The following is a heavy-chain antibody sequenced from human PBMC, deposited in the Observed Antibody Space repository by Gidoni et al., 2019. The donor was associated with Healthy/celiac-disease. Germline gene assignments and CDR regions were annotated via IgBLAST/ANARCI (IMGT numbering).Heavy chain of an antibody. J-gene: IGHJ3*02. Sequence: QVTLRESGPALVKPTQTLTLTCTFSGFSLSTSGMCVSWIRQPPGKALEWLARIDWDDDKYYSTSLKTRLTISKDTPKNQVVLTMTNMDPVDTATYYCARSTYYYDSSGYEGDAFDIWGQGTMVTVSS. V-gene: IGHV2-70*15. CDR3: ARSTYYYDSSGYEGDAFDI. CDR2: IDWDDDK. CDR1: GFSLSTSGMC. D-gene: IGHD3-22*01.